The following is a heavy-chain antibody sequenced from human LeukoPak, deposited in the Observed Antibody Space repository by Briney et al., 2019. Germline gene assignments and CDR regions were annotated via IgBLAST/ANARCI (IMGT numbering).Heavy chain of an antibody. J-gene: IGHJ4*02. V-gene: IGHV4-39*07. CDR2: IYYGGST. CDR3: ARDDNSGSFDY. CDR1: SGSISRSSYY. D-gene: IGHD6-25*01. Sequence: KPSETLSLTCTVSSGSISRSSYYWGWIRQTPGKGPEWIGSIYYGGSTYYNPSLKSRVTISVDTSKNQFSLKLSSVSAADTAVYYCARDDNSGSFDYWGQGTLVTVSS.